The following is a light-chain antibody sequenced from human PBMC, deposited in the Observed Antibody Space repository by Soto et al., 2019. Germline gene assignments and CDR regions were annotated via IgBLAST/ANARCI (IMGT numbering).Light chain of an antibody. V-gene: IGKV1-6*01. J-gene: IGKJ1*01. CDR2: AAS. CDR3: LQDYNYPLT. Sequence: MTQSPATLSVSPWERTTRSCRSSQGIRNDLGCYQQKPGKAPKLLIYAASSLQSGVPSRFSGSGSGTDFTLTISSLQPEDFATYYCLQDYNYPLTFGQGTKVDI. CDR1: QGIRND.